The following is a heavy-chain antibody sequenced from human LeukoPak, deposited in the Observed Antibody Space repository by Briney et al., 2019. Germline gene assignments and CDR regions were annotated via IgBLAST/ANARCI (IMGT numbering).Heavy chain of an antibody. J-gene: IGHJ5*02. V-gene: IGHV1-46*01. D-gene: IGHD3-10*01. CDR1: GYTFTSNY. CDR3: ARDNSVRHEAWWFNP. Sequence: GASVKVSCKAFGYTFTSNYMHWVRQAPGPGPEWMGVISPSGGSTTYAQKFQGRVTLTRDMSTSTDYLELSSLRSEDTAVYYCARDNSVRHEAWWFNPWGQGTLVTVSS. CDR2: ISPSGGST.